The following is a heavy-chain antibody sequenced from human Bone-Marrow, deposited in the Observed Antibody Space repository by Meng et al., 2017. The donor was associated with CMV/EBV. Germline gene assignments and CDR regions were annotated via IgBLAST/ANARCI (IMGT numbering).Heavy chain of an antibody. CDR2: IYYSGST. V-gene: IGHV4-39*07. J-gene: IGHJ4*02. Sequence: SETLSLTCTVSGGSISSSGYYWGWIRQPPGKGLEWIGSIYYSGSTYYNPSLKSRVTISVDTSKNQFSLKLSSVTAADTAVYYCARYERLSYYFDYWGQGTLVTVSS. CDR1: GGSISSSGYY. CDR3: ARYERLSYYFDY. D-gene: IGHD3-16*01.